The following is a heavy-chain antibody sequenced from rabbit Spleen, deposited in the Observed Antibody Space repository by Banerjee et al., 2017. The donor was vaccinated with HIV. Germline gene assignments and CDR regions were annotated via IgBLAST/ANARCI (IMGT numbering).Heavy chain of an antibody. J-gene: IGHJ3*01. Sequence: QSLEESGGDLVKPGASLTLTCTASGFSFSSSYYGCWVRQAPGKGLECIACIYGGSSGSTYYASWAKGRFTISKTSSTTVTLQMTALTAADTATYFCARAIVPWLGLTRLDLWGQGTLVTVS. CDR1: GFSFSSSYY. CDR3: ARAIVPWLGLTRLDL. V-gene: IGHV1S40*01. D-gene: IGHD4-1*01. CDR2: IYGGSSGST.